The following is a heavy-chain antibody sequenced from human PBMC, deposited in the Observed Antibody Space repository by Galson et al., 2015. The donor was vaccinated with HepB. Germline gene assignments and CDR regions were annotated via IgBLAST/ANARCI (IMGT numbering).Heavy chain of an antibody. V-gene: IGHV3-74*01. CDR2: INSDGSST. CDR3: ARGTRFPYCTNGVCWYYYYGMDV. CDR1: GFTFSSYW. D-gene: IGHD2-8*01. J-gene: IGHJ6*02. Sequence: SLRLSCAASGFTFSSYWMHWVRQAPGKGLVWVSRINSDGSSTSYADSVKGRFTISRDNAKNTLYLQMNSLRAEDTAVYYCARGTRFPYCTNGVCWYYYYGMDVWGQGTTVTVSS.